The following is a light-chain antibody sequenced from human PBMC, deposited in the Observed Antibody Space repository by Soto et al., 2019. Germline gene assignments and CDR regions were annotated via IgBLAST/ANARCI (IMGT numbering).Light chain of an antibody. V-gene: IGLV2-14*01. CDR2: AVS. CDR3: GSYTSSSTLGV. Sequence: QSALTQPASVSGSPGQSITISCTGTSSDVGYYEYVSWYQQHPGKAPKLMVYAVSSRPSGVSNRFSGSKSGNTASLTISGLQAEDEADYYCGSYTSSSTLGVFGTGTKLTVL. CDR1: SSDVGYYEY. J-gene: IGLJ1*01.